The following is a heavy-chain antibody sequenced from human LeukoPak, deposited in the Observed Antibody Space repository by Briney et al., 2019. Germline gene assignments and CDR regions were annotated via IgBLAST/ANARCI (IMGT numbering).Heavy chain of an antibody. CDR2: INHSGST. CDR1: GGSFSGYY. CDR3: ARGEGSGSFYPYFDY. D-gene: IGHD1-26*01. V-gene: IGHV4-34*01. Sequence: SETLSLTCAVYGGSFSGYYWSWIRQPPGKGLEWIGEINHSGSTNYNPSLKSRVTISVDTSKNQFSLKLSSVTAADTAVYYCARGEGSGSFYPYFDYWGQGTLVTVSS. J-gene: IGHJ4*02.